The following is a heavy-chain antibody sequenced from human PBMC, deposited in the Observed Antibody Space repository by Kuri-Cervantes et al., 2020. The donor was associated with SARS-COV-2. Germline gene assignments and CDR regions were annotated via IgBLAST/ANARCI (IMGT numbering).Heavy chain of an antibody. Sequence: GGSLRLSCAASGFTLDDYGMYWVRQAPGKGLEWVSCITWDGGSTFYADSVKGRFTISRDNAKNSLYLQMNSLRAEDTAVYYCARANYDFWSGYYPADYWGQGTLVTVSS. CDR1: GFTLDDYG. J-gene: IGHJ4*02. V-gene: IGHV3-20*04. D-gene: IGHD3-3*01. CDR3: ARANYDFWSGYYPADY. CDR2: ITWDGGST.